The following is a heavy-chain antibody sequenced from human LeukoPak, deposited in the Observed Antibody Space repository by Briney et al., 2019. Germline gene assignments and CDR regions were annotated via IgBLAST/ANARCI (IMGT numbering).Heavy chain of an antibody. J-gene: IGHJ4*02. CDR1: VSTVTSYA. CDR2: ISDSGGST. CDR3: ARDIPPRQYCDGGTCYLDS. D-gene: IGHD2-15*01. Sequence: GPLRLSCAASVSTVTSYAMSCVTGAPGQGLEWVSGISDSGGSTYYADSVKGRFTISRDNSKNTLYLQMNSLRAEDTAVYYCARDIPPRQYCDGGTCYLDSWGQGTLVTVSS. V-gene: IGHV3-23*01.